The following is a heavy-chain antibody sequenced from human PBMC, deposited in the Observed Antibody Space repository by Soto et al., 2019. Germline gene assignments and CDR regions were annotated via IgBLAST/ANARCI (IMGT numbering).Heavy chain of an antibody. D-gene: IGHD2-2*01. V-gene: IGHV3-33*01. CDR3: ARPGGEYQHTRYYYYYMDV. J-gene: IGHJ6*03. Sequence: GGSLRLSCAASGFTFSSYGMHWVRQAPGKGLEWVAVIWYDGSNKYYADSVKGRFTISRDNSKNTLYLQMNSLRAEDTAVYYCARPGGEYQHTRYYYYYMDVWGKGTTVTVSS. CDR1: GFTFSSYG. CDR2: IWYDGSNK.